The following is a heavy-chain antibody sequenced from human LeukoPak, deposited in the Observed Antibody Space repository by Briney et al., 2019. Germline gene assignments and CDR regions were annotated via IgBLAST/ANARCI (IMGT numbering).Heavy chain of an antibody. D-gene: IGHD3-22*01. CDR3: ARDQGEYYYDSSGYYLYYYYYGMDV. J-gene: IGHJ6*02. V-gene: IGHV4-59*01. CDR2: IYYSGST. CDR1: GGSISSYY. Sequence: PSETLSLTCTVSGGSISSYYWGWIRQPPGKGLEWIRYIYYSGSTNYNPSLKSRVTISVDTSKNQFSLKLSSVTAADTAVYYCARDQGEYYYDSSGYYLYYYYYGMDVWGQGTTVTVSS.